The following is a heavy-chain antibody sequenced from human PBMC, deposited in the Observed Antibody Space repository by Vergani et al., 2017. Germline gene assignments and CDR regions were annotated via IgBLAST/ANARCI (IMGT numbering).Heavy chain of an antibody. CDR2: IYYSGRT. Sequence: QLQLQESGPGLVNPSAPLSLPCSVSGASFRSSNSYWGWIRQPPGKGLGWIASIYYSGRTYYNPSLKSRVTISVDTSKNQFSLKLSSVTAADTAVYFCARHSTVEWLVKLGWIDPWGQGILVTVSS. D-gene: IGHD6-19*01. J-gene: IGHJ5*02. V-gene: IGHV4-39*01. CDR3: ARHSTVEWLVKLGWIDP. CDR1: GASFRSSNSY.